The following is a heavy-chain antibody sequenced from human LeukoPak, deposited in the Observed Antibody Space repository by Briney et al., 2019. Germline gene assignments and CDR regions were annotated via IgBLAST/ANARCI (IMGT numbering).Heavy chain of an antibody. CDR3: ATGTTDYYYYGMDV. D-gene: IGHD1-7*01. Sequence: PGGSLRLSCAASGFTVSSNYMSWVRQAPGKGLEWVSVIYSGGSTYYADSVKGRFTISRDNSKNTLYLQMNSLRAEDTAVYYCATGTTDYYYYGMDVWGQGTTVTVSS. J-gene: IGHJ6*02. V-gene: IGHV3-53*01. CDR2: IYSGGST. CDR1: GFTVSSNY.